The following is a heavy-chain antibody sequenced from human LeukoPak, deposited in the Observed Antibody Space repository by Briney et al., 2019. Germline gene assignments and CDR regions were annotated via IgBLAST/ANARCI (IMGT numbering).Heavy chain of an antibody. Sequence: SETLSLTCTVSGGSISSYYWSWIRQPAGKGLEWIGRIYTSGSTNYNPSLTSRVTMSVGTYKKQFSLKLSSVTAADTAVYYCARDDYGDYLYAFDIWGQGTMVTVSS. D-gene: IGHD4-17*01. V-gene: IGHV4-4*07. CDR3: ARDDYGDYLYAFDI. CDR2: IYTSGST. CDR1: GGSISSYY. J-gene: IGHJ3*02.